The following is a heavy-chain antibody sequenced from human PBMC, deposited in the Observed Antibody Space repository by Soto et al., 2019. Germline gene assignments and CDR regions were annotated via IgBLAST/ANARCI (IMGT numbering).Heavy chain of an antibody. V-gene: IGHV1-18*04. D-gene: IGHD4-17*01. Sequence: ASVKVSCKASGYTFTSHGISWVRQAPGQGLEWMGWISGYNGNTKYTQRFQGRVTMTTDTSTSTAYMELRSLRSDDTAVYYCASWDAQTHDFGGTFGYWGQGTRVPVSS. CDR2: ISGYNGNT. J-gene: IGHJ4*02. CDR3: ASWDAQTHDFGGTFGY. CDR1: GYTFTSHG.